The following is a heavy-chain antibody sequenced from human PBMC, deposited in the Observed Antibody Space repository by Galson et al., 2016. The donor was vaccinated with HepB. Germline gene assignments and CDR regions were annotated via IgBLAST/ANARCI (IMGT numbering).Heavy chain of an antibody. D-gene: IGHD1-14*01. CDR1: GFTFRNFW. J-gene: IGHJ4*02. V-gene: IGHV3-74*01. CDR2: INNDGSDT. CDR3: ARVRNRNYVDF. Sequence: SLRLSCAASGFTFRNFWMSWVRQAPGKGLVWVSHINNDGSDTDYAVSVKGRFSISRDNAKNTLYLQMTSLRAEDTAVYYCARVRNRNYVDFWGQGTLVTVSS.